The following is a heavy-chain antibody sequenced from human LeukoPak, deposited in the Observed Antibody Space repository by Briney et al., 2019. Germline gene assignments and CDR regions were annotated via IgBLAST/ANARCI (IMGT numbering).Heavy chain of an antibody. CDR3: ARALGRWLQIRPGYFDY. CDR1: GFTFSNYN. J-gene: IGHJ4*02. D-gene: IGHD5-24*01. V-gene: IGHV3-48*01. Sequence: GGSLRLSCAASGFTFSNYNMNWVRQPPGKGLQWVSYISSSSNIIYYADSVKGRFTISRDNAKNSLFLQMNSLRAEDTAVYYCARALGRWLQIRPGYFDYWGQGTLVTVSS. CDR2: ISSSSNII.